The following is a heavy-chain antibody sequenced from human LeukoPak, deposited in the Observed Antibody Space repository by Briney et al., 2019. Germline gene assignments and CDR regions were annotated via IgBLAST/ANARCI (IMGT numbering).Heavy chain of an antibody. V-gene: IGHV7-4-1*02. CDR1: GYTFTTYA. Sequence: ASVKVSCKASGYTFTTYAMNWVRQAPGQGLEWMGWINTNTGNPTYAQGFTGRFVFSLDTPVSTAYLQISSLKAEDTAVYYCAREYISTGYRIKAVDYWGQGTLVTVSS. J-gene: IGHJ4*02. D-gene: IGHD3-9*01. CDR3: AREYISTGYRIKAVDY. CDR2: INTNTGNP.